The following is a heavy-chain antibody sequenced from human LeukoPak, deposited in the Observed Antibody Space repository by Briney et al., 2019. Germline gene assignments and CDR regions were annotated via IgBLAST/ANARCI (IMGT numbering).Heavy chain of an antibody. CDR3: ASEYNWNDN. CDR1: GYTFTGYY. V-gene: IGHV1-2*02. J-gene: IGHJ5*02. CDR2: INPNSSGT. Sequence: GASVKVSCKASGYTFTGYYMHWVRQAPGQGLEWMGCINPNSSGTNYAQKFQGRVTKTRDTSITTAYMELSSLRSDDTAVYYCASEYNWNDNWGQGTLVTVSS.